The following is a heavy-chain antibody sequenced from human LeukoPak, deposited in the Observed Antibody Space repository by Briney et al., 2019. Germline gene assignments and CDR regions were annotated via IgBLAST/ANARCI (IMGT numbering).Heavy chain of an antibody. V-gene: IGHV3-21*01. CDR1: GFTFSSYS. CDR3: ARVREGSGSPQVY. J-gene: IGHJ4*02. Sequence: GGSLRLSCAASGFTFSSYSMNWVRQAPGKGLEWVSSISSSSSYIYYADSVKGRFTISRDNAKNSLYLQMNSLRAEDTAVYYCARVREGSGSPQVYWGQGTLVTVSS. D-gene: IGHD3-10*01. CDR2: ISSSSSYI.